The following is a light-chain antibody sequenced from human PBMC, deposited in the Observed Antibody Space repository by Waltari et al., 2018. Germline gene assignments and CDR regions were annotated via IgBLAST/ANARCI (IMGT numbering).Light chain of an antibody. Sequence: QSALTQPASVSGSPGQSITISCTVSISDVGGYRFVSWYQQHPDKAPKIMIYDFTNRPAGVSSRCSGAKSGNTASLTSSGLQAEDEAEYYCSSYTSNSVLCGGGTKLTVL. CDR1: ISDVGGYRF. CDR3: SSYTSNSVL. CDR2: DFT. V-gene: IGLV2-14*03. J-gene: IGLJ2*01.